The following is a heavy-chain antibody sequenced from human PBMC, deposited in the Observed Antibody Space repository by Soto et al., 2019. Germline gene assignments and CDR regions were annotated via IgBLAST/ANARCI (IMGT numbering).Heavy chain of an antibody. CDR2: IYTAGGT. Sequence: GESLKISCAASGFTVSNTYMTWVRQPPGKGLECVSVIYTAGGTNYADSVKGRFIISRDNSKNTLYLQMNSLRAEDTAVYYCARALPVAKGGFDPWGQGTLVTVSS. V-gene: IGHV3-53*01. CDR3: ARALPVAKGGFDP. CDR1: GFTVSNTY. J-gene: IGHJ5*02. D-gene: IGHD2-2*01.